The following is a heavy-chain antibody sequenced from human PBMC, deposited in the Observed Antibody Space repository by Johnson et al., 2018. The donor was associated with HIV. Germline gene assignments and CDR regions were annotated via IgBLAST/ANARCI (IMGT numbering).Heavy chain of an antibody. CDR1: RFIFSDYY. D-gene: IGHD6-19*01. CDR2: ISSSGATI. J-gene: IGHJ3*02. CDR3: ARELVAVTGPTRAFDI. Sequence: QVQLVESGGGLVKPGGSLRLSCAASRFIFSDYYMSWIRQAPGKGLEWVSYISSSGATIYYADSVKGRFTISRDNSKSSLYLQMNSLRPEDTAVYYCARELVAVTGPTRAFDIWGQGTMVIVSP. V-gene: IGHV3-11*04.